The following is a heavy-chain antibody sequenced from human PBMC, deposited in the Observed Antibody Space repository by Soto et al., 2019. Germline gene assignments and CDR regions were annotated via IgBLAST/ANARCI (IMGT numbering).Heavy chain of an antibody. D-gene: IGHD2-15*01. J-gene: IGHJ4*02. CDR2: ISGSGDDT. V-gene: IGHV3-23*01. CDR1: GFIFSNYA. CDR3: AKDNGRGGGSVFDY. Sequence: GGALRLSCAPSGFIFSNYAMSWVRQARGKGLEWVSAISGSGDDTYYTESVKGRFTISRDNFKNTLYLQMNSLRAEDTAVYYCAKDNGRGGGSVFDYWGQGTLVTVSS.